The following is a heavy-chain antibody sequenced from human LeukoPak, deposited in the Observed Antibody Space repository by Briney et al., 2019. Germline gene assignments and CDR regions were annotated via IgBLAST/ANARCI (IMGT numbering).Heavy chain of an antibody. CDR2: IYYSGIT. D-gene: IGHD2-2*01. V-gene: IGHV4-39*07. Sequence: SETLSLTCTLSGGSVTTSSFYWAWIRQPPGKGLECIGTIYYSGITYYHSSLKSRVTISVDTSKNQFSLRLNSVTAADTAVCFCAKSGPAAGRPDAFDIWGQGTMVTVSS. CDR3: AKSGPAAGRPDAFDI. CDR1: GGSVTTSSFY. J-gene: IGHJ3*02.